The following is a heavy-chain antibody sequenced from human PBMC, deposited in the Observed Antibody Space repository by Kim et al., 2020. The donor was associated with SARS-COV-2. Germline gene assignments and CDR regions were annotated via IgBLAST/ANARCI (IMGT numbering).Heavy chain of an antibody. D-gene: IGHD3-10*01. J-gene: IGHJ4*02. V-gene: IGHV4-59*08. CDR3: ARRYGAGSSRYFDY. Sequence: NPPRKSRVTIAVDTSKNQFSLKLSAGTAADTAVYYFARRYGAGSSRYFDYWGQGTLVTVSS.